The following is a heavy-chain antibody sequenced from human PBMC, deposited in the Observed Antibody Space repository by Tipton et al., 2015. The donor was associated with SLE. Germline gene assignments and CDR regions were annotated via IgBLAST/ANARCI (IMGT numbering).Heavy chain of an antibody. CDR2: IYHSGST. V-gene: IGHV4-38-2*02. Sequence: TLSLTCTVSGYSISSGYYWGWIRQPPGKGLEWIGSIYHSGSTYYNPSLKSRVTISVDTSKNQFSLKLSSVTAADTAVYYCARLRYIAVAASYFDYWGQGTLVTVSS. CDR1: GYSISSGYY. J-gene: IGHJ4*02. CDR3: ARLRYIAVAASYFDY. D-gene: IGHD6-19*01.